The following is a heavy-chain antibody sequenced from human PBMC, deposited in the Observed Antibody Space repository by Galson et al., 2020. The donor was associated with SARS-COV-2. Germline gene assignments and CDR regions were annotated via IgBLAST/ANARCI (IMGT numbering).Heavy chain of an antibody. CDR3: ARELAVAGSGFDY. Sequence: NSGGSLRLSCAASGFTFSTYTMNWVRQAPGKGLEWVSSISSSNTYIYYADSLKGRFTISRDNAKNSLYLQMNSLRAEDTAVYYCARELAVAGSGFDYWGQGTLVTVSS. CDR2: ISSSNTYI. CDR1: GFTFSTYT. V-gene: IGHV3-21*01. J-gene: IGHJ4*02. D-gene: IGHD6-19*01.